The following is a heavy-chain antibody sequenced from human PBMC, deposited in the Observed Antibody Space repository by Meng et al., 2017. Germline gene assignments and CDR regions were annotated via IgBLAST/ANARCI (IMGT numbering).Heavy chain of an antibody. Sequence: EVQLVESGGGLVPPGGSLKLSFAASGFTFSGSAMHWVRQSSGKGLEWVGRIRSKANNYATAYAASVIGRFTISRDDSKNTAYLQMNSLKTEDTAVYYCSRLETTAFDYWGQGILVTVSS. V-gene: IGHV3-73*02. CDR1: GFTFSGSA. CDR3: SRLETTAFDY. CDR2: IRSKANNYAT. J-gene: IGHJ4*02. D-gene: IGHD4-17*01.